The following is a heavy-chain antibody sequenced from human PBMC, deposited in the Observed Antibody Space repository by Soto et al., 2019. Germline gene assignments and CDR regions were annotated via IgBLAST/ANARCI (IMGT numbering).Heavy chain of an antibody. D-gene: IGHD2-2*01. CDR3: AKVHIVVVPAAKAHDAFDI. CDR1: GFTFSSYA. CDR2: ISGSGGST. Sequence: GGSLRLSCAASGFTFSSYAMSWVRQAPGKGLEWVSAISGSGGSTYYADSVKGRFTISRDNSKNTLYLQMNSLRAEDTAVYYCAKVHIVVVPAAKAHDAFDIWGQGTMVTVSS. V-gene: IGHV3-23*01. J-gene: IGHJ3*02.